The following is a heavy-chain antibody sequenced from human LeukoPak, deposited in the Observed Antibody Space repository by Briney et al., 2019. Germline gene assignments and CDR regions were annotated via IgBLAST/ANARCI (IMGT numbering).Heavy chain of an antibody. Sequence: SGLTLVKPTQTLTLTCTFSGFSLSTSGVGVGWIRQPPGKALEWLALIYWSDDKRYSPSLKSRLTITKDTSKNQVVLTMTNMDPVDTATYYCAHWNRITVVRAPEGGYYFDYWGQGTLVTVSS. CDR3: AHWNRITVVRAPEGGYYFDY. J-gene: IGHJ4*02. V-gene: IGHV2-5*01. CDR2: IYWSDDK. CDR1: GFSLSTSGVG. D-gene: IGHD3-10*01.